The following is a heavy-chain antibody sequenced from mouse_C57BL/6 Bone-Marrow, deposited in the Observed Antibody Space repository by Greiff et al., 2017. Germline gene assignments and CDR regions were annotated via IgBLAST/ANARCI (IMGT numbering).Heavy chain of an antibody. V-gene: IGHV1-62-2*01. J-gene: IGHJ2*01. CDR1: GYTFTEYT. Sequence: VQLQQSGAELVKPGASVTLSCKASGYTFTEYTIHWVKQRSGQGLEWIGWFYPGSGSIKYNEKFKDKATLTANKSSSTVYMELSKLTSEDSAVYFCARSEDQGVYSMYYFDYWGQGTTLTVSS. CDR3: ARSEDQGVYSMYYFDY. D-gene: IGHD2-5*01. CDR2: FYPGSGSI.